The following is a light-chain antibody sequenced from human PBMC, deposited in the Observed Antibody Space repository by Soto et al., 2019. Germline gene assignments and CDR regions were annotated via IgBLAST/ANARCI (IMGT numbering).Light chain of an antibody. CDR3: QTYDSSLSVVV. V-gene: IGLV1-40*01. CDR2: GNS. Sequence: QSVLTQPPSVSGAPGQRVTISCTGSSSNIGAGYDVHWYQQLPGTAPKLLIYGNSNRPSGVPDRFSGSNSRTSASLAITGLQAEDEADYYCQTYDSSLSVVVFGGGTKLTVL. CDR1: SSNIGAGYD. J-gene: IGLJ2*01.